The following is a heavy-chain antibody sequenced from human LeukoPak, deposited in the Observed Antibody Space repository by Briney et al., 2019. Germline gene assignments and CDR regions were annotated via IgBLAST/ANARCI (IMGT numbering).Heavy chain of an antibody. CDR2: MNPNSGNT. D-gene: IGHD3-3*01. CDR3: ARGANYDFWSGYYTGYYYYMDV. V-gene: IGHV1-8*03. Sequence: GASVKVSCKASGYTFTSYDINWVRQATGQGLEWMGWMNPNSGNTGYAQKFQGRVTITRNTSISTAYMELSSLRSEDTAVYYCARGANYDFWSGYYTGYYYYMDVWGKGTTVTVSS. J-gene: IGHJ6*03. CDR1: GYTFTSYD.